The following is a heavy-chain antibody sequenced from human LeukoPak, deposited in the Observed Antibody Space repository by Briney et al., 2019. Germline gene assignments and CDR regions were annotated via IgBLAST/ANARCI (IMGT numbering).Heavy chain of an antibody. CDR3: AKDPNGDYIGTFDV. D-gene: IGHD4-17*01. J-gene: IGHJ3*01. CDR1: KFNFNAYG. V-gene: IGHV3-23*01. Sequence: GRSLRLSCSTSKFNFNAYGMSWVRQAPGKGLGWVSSISGSGFSTQYADSVQGRFTISRDNSKNTLYLQMNSLRAEDTAVYYCAKDPNGDYIGTFDVWGQGTMVTVSS. CDR2: ISGSGFST.